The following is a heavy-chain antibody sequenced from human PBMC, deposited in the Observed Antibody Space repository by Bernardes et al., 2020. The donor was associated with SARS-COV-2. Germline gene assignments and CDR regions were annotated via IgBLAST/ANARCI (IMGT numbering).Heavy chain of an antibody. V-gene: IGHV3-64D*06. D-gene: IGHD2-8*01. CDR3: VKFTINGGSPDC. J-gene: IGHJ4*02. Sequence: GGSLRLSCPASGFTFSTYSMHWVRQAPGKGLEYVSAINGDGGGTYYADSVKGRFTISRDNSRNTLYLQMRSLRPEDTALYYCVKFTINGGSPDCWGQGTLVTVSP. CDR1: GFTFSTYS. CDR2: INGDGGGT.